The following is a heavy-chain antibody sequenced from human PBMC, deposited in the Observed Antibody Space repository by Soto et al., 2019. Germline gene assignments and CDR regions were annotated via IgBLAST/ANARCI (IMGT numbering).Heavy chain of an antibody. CDR3: HDTVQLVRPHSFDP. Sequence: QVQLVQSGAEVKKPGSSVKVSCKASGAPFSSYTISWVRQAPGQGLEWRGRIIPILGMANCPQKLQGGVTITVAKPGSTAYKSVSCRRAESTVVYYRHDTVQLVRPHSFDPFGEGTLVAVSS. V-gene: IGHV1-69*02. CDR1: GAPFSSYT. J-gene: IGHJ5*02. CDR2: IIPILGMA. D-gene: IGHD1-1*01.